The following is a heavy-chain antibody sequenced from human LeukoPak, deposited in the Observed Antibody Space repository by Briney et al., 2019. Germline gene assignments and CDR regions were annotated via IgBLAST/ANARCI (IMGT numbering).Heavy chain of an antibody. Sequence: PAETLSLTCTVSGGSISSYYWSWIRQPPGKGLEWIGYIYYSGSTKYNPSLKSRVTISVDTSKNQFSLKLSSVTAADTAVYYCARFPFTGDLDYWGQGTLVTVSS. CDR2: IYYSGST. J-gene: IGHJ4*02. CDR1: GGSISSYY. V-gene: IGHV4-59*01. D-gene: IGHD3-16*01. CDR3: ARFPFTGDLDY.